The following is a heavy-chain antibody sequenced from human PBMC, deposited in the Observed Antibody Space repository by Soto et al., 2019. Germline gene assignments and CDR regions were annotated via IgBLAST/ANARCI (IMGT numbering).Heavy chain of an antibody. CDR3: ARGQNLGYSYGYPHYYYGMDV. V-gene: IGHV4-34*01. D-gene: IGHD5-18*01. Sequence: QVQLQQWGAGLLKPSETLSLTCAVYGGSFSGYYWSWIRQPPGKGLEWIGEINHSGSTTYNPSLKSRVTISVDTSKNQFSLKLSSVTAADTAVYYCARGQNLGYSYGYPHYYYGMDVW. CDR1: GGSFSGYY. CDR2: INHSGST. J-gene: IGHJ6*01.